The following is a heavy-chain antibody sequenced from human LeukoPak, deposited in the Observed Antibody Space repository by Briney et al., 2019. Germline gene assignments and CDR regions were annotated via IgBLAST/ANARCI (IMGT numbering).Heavy chain of an antibody. J-gene: IGHJ6*03. CDR3: VKGVEDSGIYYYYYMDV. V-gene: IGHV3-23*01. CDR2: VSGSGVST. CDR1: GFTFSSYTFSTYA. D-gene: IGHD2-15*01. Sequence: PGGSLRLSCAASGFTFSSYTFSTYAMSWVRQAPGKGLEWVSAVSGSGVSTYYAASVKGRFTISRDNSKNTLYLQMNGLRAEDMAVYYCVKGVEDSGIYYYYYMDVWGKGTTVTVSS.